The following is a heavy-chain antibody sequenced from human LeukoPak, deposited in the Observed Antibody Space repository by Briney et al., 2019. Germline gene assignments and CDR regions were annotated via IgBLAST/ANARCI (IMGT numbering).Heavy chain of an antibody. D-gene: IGHD2-2*02. J-gene: IGHJ4*02. CDR3: AKAPSTSTAIRY. V-gene: IGHV3-72*01. Sequence: PGGSLRLSCAASGFTFSDHYMDWVRQAPGKGLEWVGRIRNKANSYTTEYAASVKGRFTMSRDDSKNSLSLQMNSLRAEDTAVYYCAKAPSTSTAIRYWGQGTLVTVSS. CDR1: GFTFSDHY. CDR2: IRNKANSYTT.